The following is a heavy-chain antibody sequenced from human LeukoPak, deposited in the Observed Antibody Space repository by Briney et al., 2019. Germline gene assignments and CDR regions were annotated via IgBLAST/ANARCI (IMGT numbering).Heavy chain of an antibody. D-gene: IGHD3-22*01. CDR1: EFTFGSYA. Sequence: GGSLRLSCAASEFTFGSYAMSWVRQAPGKGLEWVSAISGSGSRIYYADSVKGRFTISRGNSKNTLYLQMNSLTAEDTAVYTCAKNSDGSGCYYFDYWGQGTLVTVSS. J-gene: IGHJ4*02. CDR2: ISGSGSRI. CDR3: AKNSDGSGCYYFDY. V-gene: IGHV3-23*01.